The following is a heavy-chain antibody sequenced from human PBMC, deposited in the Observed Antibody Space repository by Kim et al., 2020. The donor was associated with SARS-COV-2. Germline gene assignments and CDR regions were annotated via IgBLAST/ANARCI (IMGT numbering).Heavy chain of an antibody. D-gene: IGHD2-15*01. Sequence: GGSLRLSCAASGFTFDDYAMHWVRQAPGKGLEWVSGISWNSGSIGYADSVKGRFTISRDNAKNSLYLQMNSLRAEDTALYYCAKDGNDVVVVAANYYYYYMDVWGKGTTVTVSS. CDR2: ISWNSGSI. CDR3: AKDGNDVVVVAANYYYYYMDV. J-gene: IGHJ6*03. V-gene: IGHV3-9*01. CDR1: GFTFDDYA.